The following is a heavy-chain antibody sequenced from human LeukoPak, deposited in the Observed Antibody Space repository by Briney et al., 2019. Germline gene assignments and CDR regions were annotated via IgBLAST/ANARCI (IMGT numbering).Heavy chain of an antibody. D-gene: IGHD3-10*01. CDR2: IYYSGST. J-gene: IGHJ5*02. Sequence: SETLSLTCTVSGGSISSYYWSWIRQPPGKGLEWIGYIYYSGSTNYNPSLKSRVTISVDTSKNQFSLKLSSVTVADTAVYYCARVLRGVTDWFDPWGQGTLVTVSS. V-gene: IGHV4-59*01. CDR3: ARVLRGVTDWFDP. CDR1: GGSISSYY.